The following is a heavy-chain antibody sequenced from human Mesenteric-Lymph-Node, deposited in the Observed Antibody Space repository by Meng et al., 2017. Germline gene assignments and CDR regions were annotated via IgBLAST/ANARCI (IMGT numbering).Heavy chain of an antibody. D-gene: IGHD5-18*01. J-gene: IGHJ4*02. CDR2: IYHSGST. CDR3: ARGGYYSFDY. V-gene: IGHV4-4*02. CDR1: GGPISSVYW. Sequence: QVQLQESGPGLVKLSETLSLPCAVSGGPISSVYWWTWVRQSPGKGLEWIGEIYHSGSTNYNPSLKSRVTISVDKSKNQFSLKLTSVTAADTAVYYCARGGYYSFDYWGQGTLVTVSS.